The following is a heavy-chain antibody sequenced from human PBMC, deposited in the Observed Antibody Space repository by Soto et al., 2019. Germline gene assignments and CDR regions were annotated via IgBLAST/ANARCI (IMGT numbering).Heavy chain of an antibody. CDR1: GGSISSGGYY. D-gene: IGHD5-18*01. V-gene: IGHV4-31*03. J-gene: IGHJ4*02. CDR3: AREGMLSYGAGLDY. Sequence: QVQLQESGPGLVKPSQTLSLTCTVSGGSISSGGYYWSWIRQHPGKGLEWIGYIYYSGSTYYNPSHKSRVTISVDTSKNQFCLKLSSVTAADTAVYYCAREGMLSYGAGLDYWGQGTLVTVSS. CDR2: IYYSGST.